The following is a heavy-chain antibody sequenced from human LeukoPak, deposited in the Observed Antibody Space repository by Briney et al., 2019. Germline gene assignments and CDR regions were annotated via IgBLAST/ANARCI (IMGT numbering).Heavy chain of an antibody. D-gene: IGHD1-20*01. CDR1: GFTFSSYA. CDR2: ISGSGGST. V-gene: IGHV3-23*01. J-gene: IGHJ4*02. Sequence: PGGSLRLSCAASGFTFSSYAMSWVRQAPGKGLEWVSAISGSGGSTYYADSVKGRFTISRDNSKNTLYLQMNSLRAEDTAVYYCAKDRGPYNWNDYHDYWGQGTLVTVSS. CDR3: AKDRGPYNWNDYHDY.